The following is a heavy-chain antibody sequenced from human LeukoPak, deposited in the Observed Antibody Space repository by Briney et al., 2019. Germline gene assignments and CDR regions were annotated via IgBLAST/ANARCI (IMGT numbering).Heavy chain of an antibody. CDR1: GYSISSGCY. D-gene: IGHD2-2*02. CDR3: ARQDIVVVPAAIGISRVGY. V-gene: IGHV4-38-2*01. J-gene: IGHJ4*02. CDR2: IYHSGST. Sequence: PSETLSLTCAVSGYSISSGCYWGWIRQPPGKGLEWFGSIYHSGSTYYNPSLKSRVTISVDTSKNQFSLKLSSVTAADTAVYYCARQDIVVVPAAIGISRVGYWGQGTLVTVSS.